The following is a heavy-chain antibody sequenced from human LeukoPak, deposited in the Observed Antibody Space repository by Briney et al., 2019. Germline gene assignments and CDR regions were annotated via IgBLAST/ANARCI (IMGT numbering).Heavy chain of an antibody. Sequence: PGGSLRLSCAASGFTFSNAWMSWVRQAPGKGLEWVSGINWNGGSTGYADSVKGRFTISRDNAKNSLYLQMNSLRAEDTAVYYCAREGGVGTTAYFDYWGQGTLVTVSS. CDR1: GFTFSNAW. D-gene: IGHD1-26*01. CDR2: INWNGGST. CDR3: AREGGVGTTAYFDY. J-gene: IGHJ4*02. V-gene: IGHV3-20*04.